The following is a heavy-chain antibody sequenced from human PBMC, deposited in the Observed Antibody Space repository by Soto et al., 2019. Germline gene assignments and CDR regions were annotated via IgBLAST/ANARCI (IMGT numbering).Heavy chain of an antibody. CDR1: GFTFSDHY. J-gene: IGHJ3*01. Sequence: GGSLRLCCAAYGFTFSDHYMDWVRQAPGKGLEWVSAISGSGGSTYYADSVKGRFTISRDNSKNTLYLQMNSLRAEDTAAYYCVLESTARVSHMLAVWGQGSMVAV. CDR2: ISGSGGST. CDR3: VLESTARVSHMLAV. D-gene: IGHD5-18*01. V-gene: IGHV3-23*01.